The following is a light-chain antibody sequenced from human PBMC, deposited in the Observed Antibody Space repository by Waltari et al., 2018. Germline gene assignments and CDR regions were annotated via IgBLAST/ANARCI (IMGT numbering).Light chain of an antibody. CDR3: QSYGSSLIALYV. CDR1: SSNIGAGYD. Sequence: QSVLTQPPSVSGAPGQRVTISCTGSSSNIGAGYDVHWYQQFPGTAPKLLIYGNINRPSGVPDRFSGCKSGTSASLAISGVQAGDEADYYCQSYGSSLIALYVFGTGTKVTVL. CDR2: GNI. V-gene: IGLV1-40*01. J-gene: IGLJ1*01.